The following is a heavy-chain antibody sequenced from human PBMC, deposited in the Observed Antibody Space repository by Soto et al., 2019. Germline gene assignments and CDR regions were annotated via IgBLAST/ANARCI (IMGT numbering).Heavy chain of an antibody. CDR1: GFTFSSYS. CDR2: ISSSSSTI. Sequence: GGSLRLSCAASGFTFSSYSMNWVRQAPGKGLEWVSYISSSSSTIYYADSVKGRFTISRDNAKNSLYLQMNSLRAEDTAVYYCARRGLTVTVPYYYYYMDVWGKGTTVTVSS. D-gene: IGHD4-17*01. CDR3: ARRGLTVTVPYYYYYMDV. V-gene: IGHV3-48*01. J-gene: IGHJ6*03.